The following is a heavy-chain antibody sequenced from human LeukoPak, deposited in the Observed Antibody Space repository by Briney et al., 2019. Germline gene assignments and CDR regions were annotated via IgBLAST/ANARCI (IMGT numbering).Heavy chain of an antibody. CDR3: ARGPGAFDI. CDR1: GFAFSNSS. V-gene: IGHV3-48*01. CDR2: ISSSSSTI. J-gene: IGHJ3*02. Sequence: GGSLRLSCATSGFAFSNSSFNWVRQAPGKGLEWVSYISSSSSTIYYADSVKGRFTISRDNAKNSLYLQMNSLRAEDTAVYYCARGPGAFDIWGQGTMVTVSS.